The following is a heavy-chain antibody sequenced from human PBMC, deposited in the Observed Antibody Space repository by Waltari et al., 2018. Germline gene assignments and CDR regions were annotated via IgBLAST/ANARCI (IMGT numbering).Heavy chain of an antibody. CDR1: GFTFSSYG. Sequence: VQLVESGGGVVQPGGSLRLSCAASGFTFSSYGMHWVRQAPGKGLEWVSSISSSSYIYYADSVKGRFTISRDNAKNSLYLQMNSLRAEDTAVYYCARDSVSGGIAVARDYWGQGTLVTVSS. V-gene: IGHV3-21*01. CDR3: ARDSVSGGIAVARDY. CDR2: ISSSSYI. J-gene: IGHJ4*02. D-gene: IGHD6-19*01.